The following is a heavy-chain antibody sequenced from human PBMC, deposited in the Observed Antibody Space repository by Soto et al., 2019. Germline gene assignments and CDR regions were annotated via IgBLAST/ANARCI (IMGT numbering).Heavy chain of an antibody. CDR1: GYTFTGYY. CDR2: INSGGGNT. V-gene: IGHV1-46*01. D-gene: IGHD2-21*02. J-gene: IGHJ4*02. CDR3: AGGNCAGDCYFDY. Sequence: QVQLVQSGTEVKKPGASVKISCTASGYTFTGYYIYWVRQAPGQGLEFMGAINSGGGNTDYAQKFQGRVTVTRDTSTSTVYMERTSLRSDDTAVYYCAGGNCAGDCYFDYWGQGTLVTVSS.